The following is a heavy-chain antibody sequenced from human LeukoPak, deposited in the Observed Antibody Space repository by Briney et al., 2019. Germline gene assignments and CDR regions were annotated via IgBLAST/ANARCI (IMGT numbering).Heavy chain of an antibody. V-gene: IGHV3-7*05. CDR2: IREDGGEK. CDR1: GFTFSNSW. J-gene: IGHJ4*02. CDR3: ARINTAIFSSSDY. Sequence: GGSLRLSCAASGFTFSNSWMTWVRQAPGKGLEWVANIREDGGEKYYVDSVKGRFTISRDNAKNSLYLQMNSLRAEDTAVYYCARINTAIFSSSDYWGQGTLSPSPQ. D-gene: IGHD2-21*02.